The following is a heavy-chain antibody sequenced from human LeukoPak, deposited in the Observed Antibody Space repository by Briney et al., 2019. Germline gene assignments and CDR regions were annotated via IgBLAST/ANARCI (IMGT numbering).Heavy chain of an antibody. CDR3: AKDAQRGFDYSNSLEY. J-gene: IGHJ4*02. CDR1: GFTFSHYG. CDR2: IWNDGSNR. V-gene: IGHV3-33*06. Sequence: GRSLRLSCAASGFTFSHYGMHWVRQVPGRGPEWVAVIWNDGSNRYYADSVKGRFTISRDNSQNTVYLQMNSLRAEDTAVYYCAKDAQRGFDYSNSLEYWGQGTLVTVSS. D-gene: IGHD4-11*01.